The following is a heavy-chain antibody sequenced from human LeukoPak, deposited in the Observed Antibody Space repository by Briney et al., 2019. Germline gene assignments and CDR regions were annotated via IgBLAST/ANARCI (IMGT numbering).Heavy chain of an antibody. D-gene: IGHD3-10*01. Sequence: SQTLSLTCTVSGGSISSGGYYWSWIRQPPGKGLEWIGEINHSGSTNCNPSLKSRVTISVDTSKNQFSLKLSSVTAADTAVYYCARDTYGSGRSLVLWGQGTLVTVSS. CDR3: ARDTYGSGRSLVL. J-gene: IGHJ4*02. CDR1: GGSISSGGYY. CDR2: INHSGST. V-gene: IGHV4-30-2*01.